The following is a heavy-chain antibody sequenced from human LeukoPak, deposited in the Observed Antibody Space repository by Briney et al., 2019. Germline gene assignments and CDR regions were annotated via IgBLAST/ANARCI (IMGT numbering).Heavy chain of an antibody. CDR3: ARGRYVGELVGYFDY. J-gene: IGHJ4*02. CDR2: INPNSGAT. CDR1: GYTFTDYY. Sequence: ASMKVSCTASGYTFTDYYMHWVRQAPGQGLEWMGWINPNSGATNYAQKFQGRVTMTRDTSISTVYMELSRLRSDDTAIFYCARGRYVGELVGYFDYWGQGTLVTVSS. D-gene: IGHD1-26*01. V-gene: IGHV1-2*02.